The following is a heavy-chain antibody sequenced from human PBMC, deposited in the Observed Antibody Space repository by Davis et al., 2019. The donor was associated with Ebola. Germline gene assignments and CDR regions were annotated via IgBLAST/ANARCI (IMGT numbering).Heavy chain of an antibody. CDR2: ISGAGYNT. V-gene: IGHV3-23*01. D-gene: IGHD3-22*01. CDR1: GFSFTNYA. Sequence: PGGSLRLSCEASGFSFTNYAMNWVRQGPGQGLEWISGISGAGYNTYHADSVKGRFTISRDNFKNMLYLQMNSLRAEDTALYFCAKDGWLDYYDGLTYWGQGALVTVSS. J-gene: IGHJ4*02. CDR3: AKDGWLDYYDGLTY.